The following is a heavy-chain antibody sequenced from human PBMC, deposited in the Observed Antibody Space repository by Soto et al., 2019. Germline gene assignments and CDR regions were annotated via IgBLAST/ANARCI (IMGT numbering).Heavy chain of an antibody. V-gene: IGHV1-18*01. D-gene: IGHD2-2*01. CDR3: ARSEVPAAMGGWFDP. CDR1: GFSLSSDG. Sequence: QVPLVQSGAEVKKPGASVKVSCKTSGFSLSSDGINWVRRAPGQALEWLRWISPYYDRINYAQKFQGRVNLTTDTSTSTAYMELRSLRSDDTAVYYCARSEVPAAMGGWFDPWGQGTLVTVSS. J-gene: IGHJ5*02. CDR2: ISPYYDRI.